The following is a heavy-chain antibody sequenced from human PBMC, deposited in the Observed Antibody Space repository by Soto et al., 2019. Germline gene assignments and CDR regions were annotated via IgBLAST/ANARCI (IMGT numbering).Heavy chain of an antibody. D-gene: IGHD3-3*01. J-gene: IGHJ4*02. Sequence: GGSLRLSRSASGFTFSNAWMSWVRQAPGKGLEWVGRIKSKTDGGTTDYAAPVKGRFTISRDDSKNTLYLQMNSLKTEDTAVYYCTTGMGYDFWSGYHYSDYWGQGTLVTVSS. CDR3: TTGMGYDFWSGYHYSDY. CDR2: IKSKTDGGTT. V-gene: IGHV3-15*01. CDR1: GFTFSNAW.